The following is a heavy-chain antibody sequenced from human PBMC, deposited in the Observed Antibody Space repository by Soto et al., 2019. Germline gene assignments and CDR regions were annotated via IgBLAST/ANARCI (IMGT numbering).Heavy chain of an antibody. J-gene: IGHJ6*02. CDR1: GDSVSSDRSA. D-gene: IGHD3-10*01. Sequence: PSHTLSLTCAIAGDSVSSDRSAWNWIRQSPSRGLEWLGRTYYRSKWNNEYGLSVKSRITINPDTSKNQFSLHLHSVTPEDTAVYYCAGVTWFRAKDVWGQWTPVTVAS. CDR2: TYYRSKWNN. V-gene: IGHV6-1*01. CDR3: AGVTWFRAKDV.